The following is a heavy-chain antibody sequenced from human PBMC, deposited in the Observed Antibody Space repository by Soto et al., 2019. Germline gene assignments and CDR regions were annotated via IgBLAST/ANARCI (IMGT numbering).Heavy chain of an antibody. Sequence: QITLKESGPTLVKPTQTLTLTYTFSGFSLSTSGVGVGWIRQPPGKALEWLALIYWDDDKRYSPSLKSRLTITKDTFKNQVVLTMTNMDPVDTATYYCAHTQVWFGELSDAFDIWGQGTMVTVSS. D-gene: IGHD3-10*01. CDR1: GFSLSTSGVG. CDR2: IYWDDDK. CDR3: AHTQVWFGELSDAFDI. J-gene: IGHJ3*02. V-gene: IGHV2-5*02.